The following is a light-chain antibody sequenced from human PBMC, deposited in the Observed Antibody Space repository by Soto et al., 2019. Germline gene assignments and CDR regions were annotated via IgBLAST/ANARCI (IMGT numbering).Light chain of an antibody. J-gene: IGKJ2*01. CDR1: QSISSW. Sequence: DIQITQSPSTLSASVGDRVTITCRASQSISSWLAWYQQKPGKAPKLLIYKASSLESGVPSRFSGSGSGTEFTLTISSLQPDDFATYYCQQYNSYSPYTFGQGTNVDIK. CDR2: KAS. CDR3: QQYNSYSPYT. V-gene: IGKV1-5*03.